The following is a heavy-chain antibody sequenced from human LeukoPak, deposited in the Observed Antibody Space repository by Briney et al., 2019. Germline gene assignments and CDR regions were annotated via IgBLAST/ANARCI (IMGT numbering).Heavy chain of an antibody. CDR3: ARGLRYYDFWSGYFDY. Sequence: GASVKVSCKASGYTFTSYGISWVRQAPGQGLEWMGWISAYNGNTNYAQKLQGRVTMTTDTSTSTAYMELRSLRSDDTAVYYCARGLRYYDFWSGYFDYWGQGTLVTVSP. V-gene: IGHV1-18*01. D-gene: IGHD3-3*01. J-gene: IGHJ4*02. CDR2: ISAYNGNT. CDR1: GYTFTSYG.